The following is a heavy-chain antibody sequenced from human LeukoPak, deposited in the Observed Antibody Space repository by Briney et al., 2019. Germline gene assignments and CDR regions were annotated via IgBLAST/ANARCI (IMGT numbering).Heavy chain of an antibody. D-gene: IGHD4-17*01. CDR3: ARVGSAVTTDFDY. J-gene: IGHJ4*02. V-gene: IGHV4-59*01. Sequence: SETLSPTCTVSGGSISNYYWSWIRQPPGKGLEWIGYIYYSGITNYNPSLKSRVTISVDTSKNQFSLKLSSVTAADTAVYYCARVGSAVTTDFDYWGQGTLVTVSS. CDR1: GGSISNYY. CDR2: IYYSGIT.